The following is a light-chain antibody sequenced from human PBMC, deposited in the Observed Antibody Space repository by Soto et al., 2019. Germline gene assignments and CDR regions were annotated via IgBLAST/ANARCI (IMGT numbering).Light chain of an antibody. CDR1: ESISIW. V-gene: IGKV1-5*01. CDR2: DAS. Sequence: DIQMTQSPSTLTASVGDRVTITCRASESISIWLAWYQQKPGKAPKLLIYDASSLESGVPSRFSGSGSGTEFTLTISSLQPDDFAAYFCQQYDSYWTFGQGTKVEI. CDR3: QQYDSYWT. J-gene: IGKJ1*01.